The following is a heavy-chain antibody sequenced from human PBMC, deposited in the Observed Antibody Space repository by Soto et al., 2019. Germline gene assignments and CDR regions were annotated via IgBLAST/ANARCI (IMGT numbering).Heavy chain of an antibody. CDR1: GFTFSSYA. D-gene: IGHD3-3*01. Sequence: EVQLLESGGGLVQPGGSLRLSCAASGFTFSSYAMSWVRQAPGKGLEWVSAISGSGGSTYYADSVKGRFTISRDNSKNTLYLQMNSLRAEDTVVYYCASAVTIFGVEPYDYWGQGTLVTVSS. J-gene: IGHJ4*02. CDR2: ISGSGGST. CDR3: ASAVTIFGVEPYDY. V-gene: IGHV3-23*01.